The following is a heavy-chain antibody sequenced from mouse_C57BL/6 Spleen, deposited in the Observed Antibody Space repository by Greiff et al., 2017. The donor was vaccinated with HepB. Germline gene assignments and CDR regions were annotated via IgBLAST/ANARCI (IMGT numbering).Heavy chain of an antibody. CDR2: IRNKANGYTT. V-gene: IGHV7-3*01. Sequence: EVKVVESGGGLVQPGGSLSLSCAASGFTFTDYYMSWVRQPPGKALEWLGFIRNKANGYTTEYSASVKGRFTISRDNSQIILYLQMNALRTEDSATYNCARYKGLRPYAMDYWGQGTSVTVSS. CDR1: GFTFTDYY. J-gene: IGHJ4*01. CDR3: ARYKGLRPYAMDY. D-gene: IGHD2-2*01.